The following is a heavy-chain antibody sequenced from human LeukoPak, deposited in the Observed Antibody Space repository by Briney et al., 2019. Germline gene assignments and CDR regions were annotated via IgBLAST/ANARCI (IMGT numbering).Heavy chain of an antibody. CDR2: VSTSGGGT. CDR1: GFTFSSYA. D-gene: IGHD1-1*01. V-gene: IGHV3-23*01. CDR3: AKRYNSEYLAPVQN. Sequence: GGSLRLSCAASGFTFSSYAMTWVRQAPGKGLEWVSTVSTSGGGTYYADSVKGRFTISRDNSKNTLYLQMNSLRAEDSAVYYCAKRYNSEYLAPVQNWGQGTLVTVSS. J-gene: IGHJ4*02.